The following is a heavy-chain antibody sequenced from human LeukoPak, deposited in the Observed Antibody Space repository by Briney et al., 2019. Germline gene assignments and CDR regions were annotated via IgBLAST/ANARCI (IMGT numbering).Heavy chain of an antibody. CDR2: ISAYNGDT. Sequence: GASVKVSCKASGYTFTSYGISWVRQAPGQGLEWMGWISAYNGDTKYAEKVQGRVTMTRDMSTSTVYMELSSLRSEDTAVYYCARWDDGGPGGLCDYWGQGTLVTVSS. CDR1: GYTFTSYG. V-gene: IGHV1-18*01. J-gene: IGHJ4*02. CDR3: ARWDDGGPGGLCDY. D-gene: IGHD4-23*01.